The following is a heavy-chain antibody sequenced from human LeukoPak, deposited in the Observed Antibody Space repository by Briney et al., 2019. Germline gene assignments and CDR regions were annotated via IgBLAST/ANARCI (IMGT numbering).Heavy chain of an antibody. Sequence: SETLSLTCTVSGGSISSYYWSWIRQPPGEGLEWIGYIYYSGSTNYNPSLKSRVTISVDTSKNQFSLKLSSVTAADTAVYYCARAWSGYDSSGYYYFDHWGQGTLVTVSS. CDR1: GGSISSYY. D-gene: IGHD5-12*01. V-gene: IGHV4-59*01. CDR3: ARAWSGYDSSGYYYFDH. CDR2: IYYSGST. J-gene: IGHJ4*02.